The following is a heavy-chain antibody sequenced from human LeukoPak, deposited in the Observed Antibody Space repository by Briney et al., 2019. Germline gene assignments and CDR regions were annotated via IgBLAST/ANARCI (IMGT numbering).Heavy chain of an antibody. CDR1: GYTFTSYY. CDR3: ARDLRFFDY. CDR2: INFSGGT. V-gene: IGHV1-2*02. Sequence: ASVKVSCKASGYTFTSYYMHWLRQAPGQGLEWMGWINFSGGTKFAEKFRGRVTITRDASKATAYMELTSLTSDDTAVYYCARDLRFFDYWGRGTLVTVSS. D-gene: IGHD3-16*01. J-gene: IGHJ4*02.